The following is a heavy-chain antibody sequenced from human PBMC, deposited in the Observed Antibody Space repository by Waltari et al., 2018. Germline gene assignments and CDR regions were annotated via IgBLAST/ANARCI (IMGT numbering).Heavy chain of an antibody. Sequence: QVQLVQSGAEVKKPGASVKVSCKASGYTFTGYYMHWVRQAPGQGLEWMGWINPNSGGTNYAQKCQGRVTMTRDTSISTAYMELSRLRSDDTAVYYCAREKLGPDAFDIWGQGTMVTVSS. CDR3: AREKLGPDAFDI. CDR2: INPNSGGT. V-gene: IGHV1-2*02. D-gene: IGHD7-27*01. CDR1: GYTFTGYY. J-gene: IGHJ3*02.